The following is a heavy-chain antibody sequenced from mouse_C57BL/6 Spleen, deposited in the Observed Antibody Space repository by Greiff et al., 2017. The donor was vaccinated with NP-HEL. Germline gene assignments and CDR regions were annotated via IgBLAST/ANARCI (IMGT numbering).Heavy chain of an antibody. CDR1: GYTFTSYW. V-gene: IGHV1-64*01. CDR2: IHPNSGST. D-gene: IGHD1-1*01. Sequence: VQLQQPGAELVKPGASVKLSCKASGYTFTSYWMHWVKQRPGQGLEWIGMIHPNSGSTNYNEKFKSKATLTVDKSSSTAYMQLSSLTSEDSAVYYCARDYGSSSSYWYFDVWGTGTTVTVSS. CDR3: ARDYGSSSSYWYFDV. J-gene: IGHJ1*03.